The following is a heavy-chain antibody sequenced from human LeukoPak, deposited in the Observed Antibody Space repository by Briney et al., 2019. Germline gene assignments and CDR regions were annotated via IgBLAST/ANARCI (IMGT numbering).Heavy chain of an antibody. D-gene: IGHD2-2*01. CDR1: GFTFSSYG. CDR2: IWYDGSNK. Sequence: GRSLRLSCAASGFTFSSYGMHWVRQAPGKGLEWVAVIWYDGSNKYYADSVKGRFTISRDNSKNTLYLQMNSLRAEDTAVYYCARGMGGSRDIVVVPAAIHDGWFDPWGQGTLVTVSS. V-gene: IGHV3-33*01. J-gene: IGHJ5*02. CDR3: ARGMGGSRDIVVVPAAIHDGWFDP.